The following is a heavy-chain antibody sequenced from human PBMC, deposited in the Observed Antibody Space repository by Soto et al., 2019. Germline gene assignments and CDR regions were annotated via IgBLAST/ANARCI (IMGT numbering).Heavy chain of an antibody. CDR1: GGSVSSGSYY. Sequence: QVQLQESGPGLVKPSETLSLTCTVSGGSVSSGSYYWSWIRQPPGKGLEWIGYIYYSGSTNYNRSLKSRVTITLDTSKNQFSLNLSSVTAADTAVYYCARAVAGNYYYYGMDVWGQGTTVTVSS. CDR3: ARAVAGNYYYYGMDV. CDR2: IYYSGST. J-gene: IGHJ6*02. V-gene: IGHV4-61*01. D-gene: IGHD6-19*01.